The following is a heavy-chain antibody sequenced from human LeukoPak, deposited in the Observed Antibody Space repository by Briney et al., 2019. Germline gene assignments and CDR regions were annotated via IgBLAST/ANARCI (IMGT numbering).Heavy chain of an antibody. Sequence: GGSLRLSCTASGFTFGDYAMSWFRQAPGKGLEWVGFIRSKAYGGTTEYAASVKGRFTISRDDSKSIAYLQMNSLKTEDTAVYYCTRDGSDNAFDIWGQGTMVTVSS. CDR1: GFTFGDYA. V-gene: IGHV3-49*03. D-gene: IGHD1-1*01. CDR3: TRDGSDNAFDI. J-gene: IGHJ3*02. CDR2: IRSKAYGGTT.